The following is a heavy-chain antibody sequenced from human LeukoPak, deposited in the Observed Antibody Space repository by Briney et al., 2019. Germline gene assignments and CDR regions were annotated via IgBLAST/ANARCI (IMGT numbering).Heavy chain of an antibody. CDR1: GGSISSGDYS. V-gene: IGHV4-30-4*01. CDR2: IYYSGST. J-gene: IGHJ3*02. D-gene: IGHD3-22*01. CDR3: ARERYYDPDAFDI. Sequence: SQTLSLTCTVSGGSISSGDYSWSWIRQPPGKGLEWIGYIYYSGSTYYNPSLKSRVTISVDTSKNQFSLKLSSVTAADTAVYYCARERYYDPDAFDIWGQGTMVTVSS.